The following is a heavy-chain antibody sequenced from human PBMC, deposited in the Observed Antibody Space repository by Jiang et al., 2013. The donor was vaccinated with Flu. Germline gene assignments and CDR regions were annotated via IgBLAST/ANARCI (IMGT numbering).Heavy chain of an antibody. J-gene: IGHJ3*02. Sequence: GAEVKKPGSLSRFSCKGSGYSFPIYWIGWVRQVPGKGLEWMGSIYPSDSNTRYSPSFQGQVTMSVDKSVFTAYLQWSSLKASDTAMYYCARRSSGWSGKDSFDIWGQGAMVTVSS. D-gene: IGHD6-19*01. CDR1: GYSFPIYW. CDR2: IYPSDSNT. V-gene: IGHV5-51*01. CDR3: ARRSSGWSGKDSFDI.